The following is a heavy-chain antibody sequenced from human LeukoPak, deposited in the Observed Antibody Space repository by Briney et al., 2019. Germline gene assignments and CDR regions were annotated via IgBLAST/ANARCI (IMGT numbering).Heavy chain of an antibody. J-gene: IGHJ4*02. CDR1: GYTLTEIS. D-gene: IGHD5-12*01. Sequence: ASVKVSCKVSGYTLTEISMHWVRQAPGQGLEWMGWINPKSGGTNYAQKFQGRVTMTRDTSISTAYMELSRLRSDDTAVYYCASVTLSAYDGDYRGQGTLVTVSS. V-gene: IGHV1-2*02. CDR3: ASVTLSAYDGDY. CDR2: INPKSGGT.